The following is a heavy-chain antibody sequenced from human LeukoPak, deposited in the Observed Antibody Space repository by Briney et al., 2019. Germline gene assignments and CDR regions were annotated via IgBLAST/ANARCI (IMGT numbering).Heavy chain of an antibody. CDR3: ARPLYAVPGIAAPDY. CDR2: ISSSSTI. CDR1: GFTFSSYS. D-gene: IGHD6-13*01. V-gene: IGHV3-48*02. J-gene: IGHJ4*02. Sequence: PGGSLRLSCAASGFTFSSYSMNWVRQAPGKGLEWVSYISSSSTIYYADSVKGRFTISRDNAKNSLYLQMNSLRDEDTAVYYCARPLYAVPGIAAPDYWGQGTLVTVSS.